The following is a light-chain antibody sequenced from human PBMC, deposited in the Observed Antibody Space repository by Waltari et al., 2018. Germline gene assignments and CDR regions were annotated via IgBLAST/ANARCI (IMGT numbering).Light chain of an antibody. J-gene: IGKJ4*01. CDR1: QYISTY. Sequence: EIVLTQSPSTLSLSPGERATLSCRASQYISTYLACYQQKPGQAPRLLIYYTSKRATGIPARFSGSRSGTGFTLTISSLEPEDFAVYYCHQRSDWPLTFGGGTKVEV. CDR2: YTS. V-gene: IGKV3-11*01. CDR3: HQRSDWPLT.